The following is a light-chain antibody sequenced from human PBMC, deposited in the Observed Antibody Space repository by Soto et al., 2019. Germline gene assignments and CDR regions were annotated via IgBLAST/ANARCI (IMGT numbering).Light chain of an antibody. J-gene: IGLJ1*01. CDR1: ISDVGGYNF. V-gene: IGLV2-8*01. CDR3: SSYTGSKNYV. CDR2: EVT. Sequence: QSVLTRPASSSGSPGQSVTISCTGTISDVGGYNFVSWYQQHPGKAPKLMIYEVTKRPSGVPDRFSGSKSGNTASLTVSGLQADDEADYYCSSYTGSKNYVIGTGTRSPS.